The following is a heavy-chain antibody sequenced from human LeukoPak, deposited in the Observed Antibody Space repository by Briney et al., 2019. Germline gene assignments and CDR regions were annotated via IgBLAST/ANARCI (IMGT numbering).Heavy chain of an antibody. V-gene: IGHV3-23*01. CDR1: GFTFGSFA. J-gene: IGHJ4*02. D-gene: IGHD6-13*01. CDR2: ISGSGGST. Sequence: PGGSLRLSCAASGFTFGSFAMSWVRQAPGKGLEWVSAISGSGGSTYYADSVKGRFTISRDNSKNTLYLQMNSLRAEDTAVYYCAKDPKGGGSCCYWGQGTLVTVSS. CDR3: AKDPKGGGSCCY.